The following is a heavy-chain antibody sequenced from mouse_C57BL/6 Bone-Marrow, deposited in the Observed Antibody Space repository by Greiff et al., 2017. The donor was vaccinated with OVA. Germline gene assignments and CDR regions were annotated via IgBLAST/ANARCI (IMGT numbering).Heavy chain of an antibody. CDR2: IDPETGGT. V-gene: IGHV1-15*01. J-gene: IGHJ1*03. CDR1: GYTFTDYE. CDR3: TREYYGRSPDGYFDV. Sequence: VQLQQSGAELVRPGASVTLSCKASGYTFTDYEMHWVKQTPVHGLEWIGAIDPETGGTAYNQKFKGKAILTADKYSSTAYMELRSLTSEDSAVYYCTREYYGRSPDGYFDVWGTGTTVTVSS. D-gene: IGHD1-1*01.